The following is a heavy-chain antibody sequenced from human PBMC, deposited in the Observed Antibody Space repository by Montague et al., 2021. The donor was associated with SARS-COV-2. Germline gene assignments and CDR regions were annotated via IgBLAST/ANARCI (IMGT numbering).Heavy chain of an antibody. D-gene: IGHD4-11*01. CDR1: GDSISNYS. J-gene: IGHJ6*02. CDR2: IYYSGST. V-gene: IGHV4-59*08. Sequence: SETLSLTCSVSGDSISNYSWSWIRQSPGKGLEWIGYIYYSGSTNYNLSLTSRVTISVGTSKNQVSLKLTSVSAADTAVYYCARHLRVTTVTSHMYHYAMDVWGQGTTVTVSS. CDR3: ARHLRVTTVTSHMYHYAMDV.